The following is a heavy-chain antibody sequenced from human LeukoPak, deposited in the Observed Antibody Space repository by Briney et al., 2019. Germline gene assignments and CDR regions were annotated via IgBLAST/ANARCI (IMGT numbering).Heavy chain of an antibody. V-gene: IGHV3-30*02. CDR3: AKPNDILTGYYIPEYFQH. CDR2: IRYDGSNK. J-gene: IGHJ1*01. Sequence: GGSLRLSCAASGFTFSSYGMHWVRQAPGKGREWVAFIRYDGSNKYYADSVKGRFTISRDNSKNTLYLQMNSLRAEDTAVYYCAKPNDILTGYYIPEYFQHWGQGTLVTVSS. D-gene: IGHD3-9*01. CDR1: GFTFSSYG.